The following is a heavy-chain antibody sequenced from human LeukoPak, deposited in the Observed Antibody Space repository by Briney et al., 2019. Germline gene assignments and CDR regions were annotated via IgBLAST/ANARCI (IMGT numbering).Heavy chain of an antibody. V-gene: IGHV3-11*01. CDR2: ISSSGSTI. CDR1: GFTFSDCY. D-gene: IGHD1-26*01. CDR3: ARGIVGATTNY. J-gene: IGHJ4*02. Sequence: GGTLRLSCAASGFTFSDCYLSWIRQAPGKGLEWVSYISSSGSTIYYANSVKGRFTISRDNAKSSLYLQMNSLRAGDTAVYYCARGIVGATTNYWGQGTLVTVSS.